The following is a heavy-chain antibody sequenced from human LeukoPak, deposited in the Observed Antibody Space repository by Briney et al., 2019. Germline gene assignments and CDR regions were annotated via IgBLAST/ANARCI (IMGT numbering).Heavy chain of an antibody. CDR3: AKDMSSGWRTGVFDY. Sequence: GRSLRLSCAASGFTFSSYGMHWVRQAPGKGLEWVAVISYDGSNKYYADSVKGRFTISRDNSKNTLYLQMNSLRAEDTAVYYCAKDMSSGWRTGVFDYWGQGTLVTVSS. CDR2: ISYDGSNK. J-gene: IGHJ4*02. CDR1: GFTFSSYG. V-gene: IGHV3-30*18. D-gene: IGHD6-19*01.